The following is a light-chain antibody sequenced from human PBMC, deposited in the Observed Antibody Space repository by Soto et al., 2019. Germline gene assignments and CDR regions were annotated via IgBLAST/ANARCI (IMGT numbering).Light chain of an antibody. CDR1: HTIDNY. Sequence: DIQLTQSPSSLSASVGDTVNLTCRASHTIDNYLNWYQQKPGQAPKVLVYAASSLESGVPSRFSGSGSGTDFTLTISNLQPEDFATYYCHQTYTVLWTFGQGTRVEVK. V-gene: IGKV1-39*01. J-gene: IGKJ1*01. CDR2: AAS. CDR3: HQTYTVLWT.